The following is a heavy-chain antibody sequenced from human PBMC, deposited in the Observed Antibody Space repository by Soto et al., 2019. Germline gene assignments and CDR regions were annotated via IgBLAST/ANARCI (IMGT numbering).Heavy chain of an antibody. CDR1: GFTFSYYW. Sequence: EVQLVESEGGLVQPGGSLRLSCAASGFTFSYYWMHWVRQAPGQGLVWVSRIHSDGSSTTYADSVKGRFTISSDNAKNTLYLQMNRLRAEDTAVYYCARGDKGAFDLWGQGTMVTVSS. CDR2: IHSDGSST. J-gene: IGHJ3*01. D-gene: IGHD2-21*02. CDR3: ARGDKGAFDL. V-gene: IGHV3-74*01.